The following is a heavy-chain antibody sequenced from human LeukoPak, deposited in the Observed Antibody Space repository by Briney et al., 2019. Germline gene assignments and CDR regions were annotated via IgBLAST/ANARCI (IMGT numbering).Heavy chain of an antibody. D-gene: IGHD2-2*01. CDR1: GGSISSSSYH. Sequence: SETLSLTCTVSGGSISSSSYHWGWIRHSPGEGLQWITSMSYSGATYYNPSLQSRVTISVDTSKNQFSLKLYSVTAADTAVYYCARHCRVVLVVPVAGGDYFDYSGQGTLVTVSS. J-gene: IGHJ4*02. V-gene: IGHV4-39*01. CDR2: MSYSGAT. CDR3: ARHCRVVLVVPVAGGDYFDY.